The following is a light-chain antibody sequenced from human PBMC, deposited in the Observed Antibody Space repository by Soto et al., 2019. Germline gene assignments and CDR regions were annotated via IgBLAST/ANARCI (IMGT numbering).Light chain of an antibody. CDR1: QSITNW. CDR2: DAS. Sequence: DIQMTQSPSTLSASVGDRVTITCRASQSITNWLAWYQQKPGKAPKLLVYDASSLESGVPSRFSGSGSGTEFTLTISSLQPDDFANYYCQQYNSYSPLTFGPGTRVDSK. CDR3: QQYNSYSPLT. J-gene: IGKJ3*01. V-gene: IGKV1-5*01.